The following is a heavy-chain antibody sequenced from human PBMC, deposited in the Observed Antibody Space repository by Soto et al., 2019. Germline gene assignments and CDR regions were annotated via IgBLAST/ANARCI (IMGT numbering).Heavy chain of an antibody. CDR1: GYTFTSYG. CDR2: IRANNGNT. Sequence: ASVKVSCKASGYTFTSYGISWVRQAPGQGLEWMGWIRANNGNTNYPQKLRGRVTMTTDTSTGTLYMELSSLRSDDTAVYYCARCWDIVVVTAPIDHWGQGTLVPVSS. D-gene: IGHD2-21*02. V-gene: IGHV1-18*01. J-gene: IGHJ4*02. CDR3: ARCWDIVVVTAPIDH.